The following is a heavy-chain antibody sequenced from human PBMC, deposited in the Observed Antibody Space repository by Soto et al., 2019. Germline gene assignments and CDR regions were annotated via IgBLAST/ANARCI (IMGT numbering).Heavy chain of an antibody. CDR2: IHHSGST. J-gene: IGHJ5*02. Sequence: QVQLQESGPGLVKPSETLSLTCSVSGDSISSRNWWRWVRQTPGKGLEYIGEIHHSGSTNYNPSLKSRVTMSVDKSKNQFSLNLNSVTAADTAIYYCARRKLEMMSVGWFDPWGQGTLVTVSS. CDR3: ARRKLEMMSVGWFDP. V-gene: IGHV4-4*02. CDR1: GDSISSRNW. D-gene: IGHD1-26*01.